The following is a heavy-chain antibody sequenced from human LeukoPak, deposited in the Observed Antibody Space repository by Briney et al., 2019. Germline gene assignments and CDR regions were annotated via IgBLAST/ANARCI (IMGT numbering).Heavy chain of an antibody. CDR1: GGSISSYY. Sequence: SETLSLTCTVSGGSISSYYWSWIRQPAGKGLEWIGSIYYSGSTYYNPSLKSRVTISVDTSKNQFSLKLSSVTAADTAVYYCARAFIDGYNRGGNAFDIWGQGTMVTVSS. D-gene: IGHD5-24*01. CDR3: ARAFIDGYNRGGNAFDI. J-gene: IGHJ3*02. CDR2: IYYSGST. V-gene: IGHV4-4*07.